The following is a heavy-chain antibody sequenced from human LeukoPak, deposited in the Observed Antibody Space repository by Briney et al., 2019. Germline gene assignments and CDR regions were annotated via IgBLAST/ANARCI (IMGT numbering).Heavy chain of an antibody. Sequence: PGGSLRLSCAASGFTFSRNWMSWVRQAPGKGLEWLANIKQDGSQKYYVGSVKGRFTISRDNAKNSLYLQMDSLRAEDTAVYYCYGIRLGDGFDIWGQRTMVIVSS. J-gene: IGHJ3*02. V-gene: IGHV3-7*01. D-gene: IGHD3-16*01. CDR1: GFTFSRNW. CDR2: IKQDGSQK. CDR3: YGIRLGDGFDI.